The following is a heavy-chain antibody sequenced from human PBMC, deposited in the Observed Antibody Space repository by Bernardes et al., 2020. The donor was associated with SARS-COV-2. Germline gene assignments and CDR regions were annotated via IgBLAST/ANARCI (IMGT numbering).Heavy chain of an antibody. J-gene: IGHJ6*02. CDR1: GFSFSRSG. CDR2: IGANGFLT. Sequence: GGSLRLSCEASGFSFSRSGTSWVRQAPGKGLEWVSFIGANGFLTYYGDSVKGRFTISKDNAKNTVYLQMNSLRAEDTAVYFCAKDRSDMDVWGQGTTVTGSS. V-gene: IGHV3-23*01. CDR3: AKDRSDMDV.